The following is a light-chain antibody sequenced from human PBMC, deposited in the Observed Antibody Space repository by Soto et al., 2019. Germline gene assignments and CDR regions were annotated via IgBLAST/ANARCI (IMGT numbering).Light chain of an antibody. CDR1: QSVYSN. J-gene: IGKJ1*01. V-gene: IGKV3-11*01. CDR3: QQRSNWPPT. Sequence: EIVMTQSPATLSVSPGEGGTLSCRASQSVYSNVAWYQQKPGQAPRLLIYDASNRATGIPARFSGSGSGTDFTLTISSLEPEDFAVYYCQQRSNWPPTFGQGTKVDIK. CDR2: DAS.